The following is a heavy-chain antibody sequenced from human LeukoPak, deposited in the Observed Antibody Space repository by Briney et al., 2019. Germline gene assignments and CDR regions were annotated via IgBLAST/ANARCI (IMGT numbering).Heavy chain of an antibody. CDR2: IIPIFGTA. Sequence: SVKVSCKASGYTFTSYGISWVRQAPGQGLEWMGGIIPIFGTANYARKFQGRVTITADESTSTAYMELSSLRSEDTAVYYCARAGEGARIYYYYYYMDVWGKGTTVTVSS. CDR3: ARAGEGARIYYYYYYMDV. CDR1: GYTFTSYG. V-gene: IGHV1-69*13. J-gene: IGHJ6*03. D-gene: IGHD1-26*01.